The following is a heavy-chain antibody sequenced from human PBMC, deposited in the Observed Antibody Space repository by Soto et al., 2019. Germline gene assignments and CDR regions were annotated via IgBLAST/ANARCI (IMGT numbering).Heavy chain of an antibody. Sequence: QVQLQESGPGLVKASETLSLTCTVSGGSISSYYWSWIRQPPGKGLEWIGDIYYSGSTNYNPSLKSRVTISVDTSKNQFSLKLSSVTAADAAVYYCARYSSSWSLQHWGQGTLVTVSS. J-gene: IGHJ1*01. CDR2: IYYSGST. CDR3: ARYSSSWSLQH. CDR1: GGSISSYY. D-gene: IGHD6-13*01. V-gene: IGHV4-59*01.